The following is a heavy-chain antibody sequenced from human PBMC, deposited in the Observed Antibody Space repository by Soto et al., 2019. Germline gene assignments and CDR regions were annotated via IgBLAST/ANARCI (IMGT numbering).Heavy chain of an antibody. Sequence: QITLKESGPTLVKPTQTLTLTCTFSGFSLSTSGVGVGWIRQPPGKALEWLALIYWDDDKRYSPSLRSRLTIXRXTXXNQVVPTITNMDPVDTATYYCSRPYFVLGSYYNDYWGQGTLVTVSS. J-gene: IGHJ4*02. CDR2: IYWDDDK. CDR1: GFSLSTSGVG. CDR3: SRPYFVLGSYYNDY. V-gene: IGHV2-5*02. D-gene: IGHD3-10*01.